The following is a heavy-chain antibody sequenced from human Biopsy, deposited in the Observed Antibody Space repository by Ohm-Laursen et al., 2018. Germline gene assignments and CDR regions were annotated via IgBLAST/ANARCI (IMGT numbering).Heavy chain of an antibody. CDR2: INPQSGGE. D-gene: IGHD3-22*01. Sequence: SSVKVSCKTSANIFTDYYMHWVRQAPGQGLEWMGWINPQSGGEHYAQKFKYRVTMTRDTSISTAYMELSSLRSDDTAVYYCASKLDYSSGYPYWGQGTLVTVSS. CDR3: ASKLDYSSGYPY. CDR1: ANIFTDYY. J-gene: IGHJ4*02. V-gene: IGHV1-2*02.